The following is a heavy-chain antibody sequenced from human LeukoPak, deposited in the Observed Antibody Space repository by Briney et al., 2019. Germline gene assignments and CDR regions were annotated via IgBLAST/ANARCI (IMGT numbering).Heavy chain of an antibody. J-gene: IGHJ6*03. Sequence: GGSLRLSCAASGFTFSNTWMTWVRQAPGKGLEWVGRIKSKTNGGTTDYAAPVKGRFTISRDDSKNTLYLQMNSLKTEDTAVYYCATGTVTTDWDYYYYMEVWGKGTTVTVSS. D-gene: IGHD4-17*01. V-gene: IGHV3-15*01. CDR3: ATGTVTTDWDYYYYMEV. CDR1: GFTFSNTW. CDR2: IKSKTNGGTT.